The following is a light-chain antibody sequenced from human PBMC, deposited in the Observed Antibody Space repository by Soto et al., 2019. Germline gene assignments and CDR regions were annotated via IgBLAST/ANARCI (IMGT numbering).Light chain of an antibody. V-gene: IGKV3-20*01. CDR2: GAS. CDR1: QSISRY. J-gene: IGKJ1*01. Sequence: IQLTQAPGTLSLSPWDRTTLSCRASQSISRYLAWYQQKPGQGPRLLIYGASSRATGTPDRFSGSGSGTDFTLTINRLEPEDFALYYCQQYGSSPPTFGQGTKVDIK. CDR3: QQYGSSPPT.